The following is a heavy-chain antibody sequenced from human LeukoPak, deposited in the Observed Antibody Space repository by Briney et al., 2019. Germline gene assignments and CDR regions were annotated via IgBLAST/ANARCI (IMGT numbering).Heavy chain of an antibody. CDR2: IIPIFGTA. CDR1: GGTFSSYA. D-gene: IGHD6-19*01. V-gene: IGHV1-69*06. J-gene: IGHJ5*02. Sequence: GASVKVSCKASGGTFSSYAISWVRQAPGQGLEWMGGIIPIFGTANYAQKFQGRVTITADKSTSTAYMELSSLRSEDTAVYYCASLSIAVAGTNWFDPWGQGTLVTVSS. CDR3: ASLSIAVAGTNWFDP.